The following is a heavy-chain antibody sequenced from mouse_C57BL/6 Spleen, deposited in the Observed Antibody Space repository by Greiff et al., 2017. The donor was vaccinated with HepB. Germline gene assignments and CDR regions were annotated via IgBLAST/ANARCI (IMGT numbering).Heavy chain of an antibody. CDR2: ISSGSSTI. D-gene: IGHD2-1*01. CDR1: GFTFSDYG. CDR3: ARYYYFLDY. Sequence: DVKLVESGGGLVKPGGTLTLSCAASGFTFSDYGMHWVRQAPEKGLEWVAYISSGSSTIYYADTVKGRFTISRDNAKNTLFLQMTSLRSENTAMYYCARYYYFLDYWGQGTTLTVSS. V-gene: IGHV5-17*01. J-gene: IGHJ2*01.